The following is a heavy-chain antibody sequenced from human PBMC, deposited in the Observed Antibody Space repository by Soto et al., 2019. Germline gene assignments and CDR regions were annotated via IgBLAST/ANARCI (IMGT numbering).Heavy chain of an antibody. CDR3: ARGRTTWLSPARDWDFDL. D-gene: IGHD4-17*01. V-gene: IGHV4-30-2*01. CDR2: IYHSGST. CDR1: GGSISSGGYS. Sequence: PSETLSLTFAVPGGSISSGGYSWSWIRQPPGKGLEWIGYIYHSGSTYYNPSLKSRVTISVDRSKNQFSLKLSSVTAADTAVYYCARGRTTWLSPARDWDFDLWGPGTLVTVSS. J-gene: IGHJ2*01.